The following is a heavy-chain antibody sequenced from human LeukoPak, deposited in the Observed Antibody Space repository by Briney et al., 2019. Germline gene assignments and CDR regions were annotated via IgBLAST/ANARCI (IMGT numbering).Heavy chain of an antibody. J-gene: IGHJ4*02. V-gene: IGHV1-69*04. CDR1: GGTFSSYA. Sequence: ASVKVSCKASGGTFSSYAISWVRQAPGQGLEWMGRIIPILGIANYAQKFQGRVTITADKSTSTAYMELSSLRSEGTAVYYCARDWGSYGTTGNYWGQGTLVTVSS. CDR2: IIPILGIA. CDR3: ARDWGSYGTTGNY. D-gene: IGHD5-18*01.